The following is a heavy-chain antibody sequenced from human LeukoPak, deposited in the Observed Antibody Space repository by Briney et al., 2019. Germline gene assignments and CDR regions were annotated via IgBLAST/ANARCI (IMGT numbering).Heavy chain of an antibody. CDR2: IKQDGSEK. D-gene: IGHD6-13*01. CDR3: AKDPFSRQFIRQQLVRFFDY. V-gene: IGHV3-7*01. Sequence: PGGSLRLSCAASGFTFTDYWMSWVRQAPGKGLEWVANIKQDGSEKYYVDSVKGRFTISRDNAKNSLYLQMNSLRAEDTAVYYCAKDPFSRQFIRQQLVRFFDYWGQGTLVTVSS. CDR1: GFTFTDYW. J-gene: IGHJ4*02.